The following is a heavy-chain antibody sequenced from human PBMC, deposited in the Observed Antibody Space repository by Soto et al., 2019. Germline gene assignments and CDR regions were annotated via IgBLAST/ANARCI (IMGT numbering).Heavy chain of an antibody. CDR2: ISGSGGST. CDR1: GFTFSSYA. J-gene: IGHJ4*02. D-gene: IGHD6-6*01. CDR3: AKVRFYSSSSGPYFDY. V-gene: IGHV3-23*01. Sequence: GGSLRLSCAASGFTFSSYAMSWVRQAPGKGLEWVSAISGSGGSTYYADSVKGRFTIPRDNSKNTLYLQMNSLRAEDTAVYYCAKVRFYSSSSGPYFDYRGQGTLVTVSS.